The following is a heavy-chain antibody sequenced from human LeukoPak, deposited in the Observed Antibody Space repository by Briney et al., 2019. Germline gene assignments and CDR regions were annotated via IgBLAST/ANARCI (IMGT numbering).Heavy chain of an antibody. CDR2: ISSSSSYI. J-gene: IGHJ4*02. Sequence: KPGGSLRLSCAASGFTFSSYSMNWVRQAPGKGLEWVSSISSSSSYIYYADSLKGRFTISRDNAKNSLYLQMNSLRAEDTAVYYCARDYSTLSVSDYWGQGTLVTVSS. CDR1: GFTFSSYS. CDR3: ARDYSTLSVSDY. V-gene: IGHV3-21*01. D-gene: IGHD2/OR15-2a*01.